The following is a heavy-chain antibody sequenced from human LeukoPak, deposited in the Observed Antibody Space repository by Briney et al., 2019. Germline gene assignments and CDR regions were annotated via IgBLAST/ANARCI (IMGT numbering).Heavy chain of an antibody. CDR1: GYDFTSVG. D-gene: IGHD6-19*01. V-gene: IGHV1-18*01. CDR3: ARAGSGSGWYFDY. CDR2: ISPYNGNT. J-gene: IGHJ4*02. Sequence: ASVKVSFKASGYDFTSVGITWVRRAPGRGLEWMGWISPYNGNTRYAQKFQGRVAMTTDTSTTTAYMELRGLRFNDTAVYYCARAGSGSGWYFDYWGQGTLVTVSS.